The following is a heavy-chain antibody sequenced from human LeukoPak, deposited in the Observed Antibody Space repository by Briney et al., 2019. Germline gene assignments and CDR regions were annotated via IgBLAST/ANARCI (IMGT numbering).Heavy chain of an antibody. CDR2: ISAYNGNT. J-gene: IGHJ5*02. CDR3: ARDLLVRGVIGP. V-gene: IGHV1-18*04. Sequence: ASVKVSCKASGYTFTGYYMHWVRQAPGQGLEWMGWISAYNGNTNYAQKLQGRVTMTTDTSTSTAYMELRSLRSDDTAVYYCARDLLVRGVIGPWGQGTLVTVSS. D-gene: IGHD3-10*01. CDR1: GYTFTGYY.